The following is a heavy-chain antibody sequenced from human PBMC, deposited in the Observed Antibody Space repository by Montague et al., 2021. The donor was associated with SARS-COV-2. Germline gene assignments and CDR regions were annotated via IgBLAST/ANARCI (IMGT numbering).Heavy chain of an antibody. CDR1: GGSISSSSYY. CDR2: IYYSGST. J-gene: IGHJ5*02. V-gene: IGHV4-39*01. D-gene: IGHD2-15*01. Sequence: SETLSLTCTVSGGSISSSSYYWGWIRQPPGKGLEWIGSIYYSGSTYYNPSLKSRVTISVDTSKNQFSLKLSSVTAADTAVYYCARLKPIVVVVAGARGWFDPWGQGTLVTVSS. CDR3: ARLKPIVVVVAGARGWFDP.